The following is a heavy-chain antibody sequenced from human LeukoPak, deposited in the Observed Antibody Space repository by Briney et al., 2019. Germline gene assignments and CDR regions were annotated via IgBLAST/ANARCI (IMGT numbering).Heavy chain of an antibody. D-gene: IGHD2-8*01. CDR2: ISYDGSNK. CDR3: ARDRDIELMAT. V-gene: IGHV3-30-3*01. CDR1: GFTFSSYA. J-gene: IGHJ5*02. Sequence: GGSLRLSCAASGFTFSSYAMHWVRQAPGKGLEWVAVISYDGSNKYYADSVKGRFTISRDNSKNTLYLQMNSLRAEDTAVYYCARDRDIELMATWGQGTLVTVSS.